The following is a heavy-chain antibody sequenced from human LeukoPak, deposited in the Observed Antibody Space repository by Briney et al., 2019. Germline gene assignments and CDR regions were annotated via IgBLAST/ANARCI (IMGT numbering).Heavy chain of an antibody. CDR3: ARDIELST. Sequence: PGGSLRLSCVVSGFTFRDSAMSWVRQAPGKGLEWVSLISFSGDNTYYTDSVKGRFTISRDNSKDTMYLQMNSLRAEDTAIYYCARDIELSTWGIGTMVTVSS. D-gene: IGHD3-16*02. J-gene: IGHJ3*01. V-gene: IGHV3-23*01. CDR1: GFTFRDSA. CDR2: ISFSGDNT.